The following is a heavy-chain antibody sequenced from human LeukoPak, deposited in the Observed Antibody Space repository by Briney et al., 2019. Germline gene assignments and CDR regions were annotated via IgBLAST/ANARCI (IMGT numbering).Heavy chain of an antibody. CDR1: GYSFTSYW. CDR2: IYPGDSDT. J-gene: IGHJ4*02. V-gene: IGHV5-51*01. Sequence: GESLKISCKGSGYSFTSYWIGWVRQMPGKGLEWMGIIYPGDSDTRYSPSFQGQVTISADKSISTAYLQWNSLRAEDTAVYYCARESWGDCSSTSCYPGGVDYWGQGTLVAVSS. CDR3: ARESWGDCSSTSCYPGGVDY. D-gene: IGHD2-2*01.